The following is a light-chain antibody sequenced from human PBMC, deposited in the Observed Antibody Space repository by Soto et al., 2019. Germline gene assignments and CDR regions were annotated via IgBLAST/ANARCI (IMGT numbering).Light chain of an antibody. CDR2: DAS. CDR1: QSVSSY. V-gene: IGKV3-11*01. J-gene: IGKJ1*01. Sequence: EIVFTQSPATLSLSPGERATLSCRASQSVSSYLAWYQQKPGQAPRLLIYDASNRATGIPARFSGSGSGTDFTLTISSLQPDDFATYYCQHYNSYSEAFGQGTKVDI. CDR3: QHYNSYSEA.